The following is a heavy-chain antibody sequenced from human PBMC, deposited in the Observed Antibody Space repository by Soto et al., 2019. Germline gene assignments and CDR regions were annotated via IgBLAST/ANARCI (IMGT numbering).Heavy chain of an antibody. CDR3: ARSNKDIVVVPAAQILDY. Sequence: VASVKVSCKASGYTFTSYYMHWVRQAPGQGLEWMGIINPSGGSTSYAQKFQGRVTMTRDTSTSTVYMELSSLRSEDTAVYYCARSNKDIVVVPAAQILDYWGQGTLVTVSS. D-gene: IGHD2-2*01. CDR2: INPSGGST. V-gene: IGHV1-46*03. J-gene: IGHJ4*02. CDR1: GYTFTSYY.